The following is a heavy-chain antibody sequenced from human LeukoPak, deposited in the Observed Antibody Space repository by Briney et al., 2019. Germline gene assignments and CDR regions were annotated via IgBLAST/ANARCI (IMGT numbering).Heavy chain of an antibody. CDR1: GGSISSYY. CDR3: ARGSRGLRYDAFDI. J-gene: IGHJ3*02. CDR2: IYYSGST. D-gene: IGHD5-24*01. Sequence: SETLSLTCTVSGGSISSYYWGWIRQPPGKGLEWIGSIYYSGSTYYNPSLKSRVTISVDTSKNQFSLKLSSVTAADTAVYYCARGSRGLRYDAFDIWGQGTMVTVSS. V-gene: IGHV4-39*01.